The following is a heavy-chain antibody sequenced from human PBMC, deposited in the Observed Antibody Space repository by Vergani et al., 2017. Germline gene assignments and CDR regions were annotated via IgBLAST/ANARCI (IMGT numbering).Heavy chain of an antibody. V-gene: IGHV4-59*08. CDR2: IYYSGST. D-gene: IGHD3-22*01. CDR3: ARVKGVDYYDSSGYYPRWFDP. J-gene: IGHJ5*02. CDR1: GGSISSYY. Sequence: QVQLQESGPGLVKPSETLSLTCTVSGGSISSYYWSWIRQPPGMGLEWIGYIYYSGSTYYNPSLKSRVTISVDTSKNQFSLKLSSVTAADTAVYYCARVKGVDYYDSSGYYPRWFDPWGQGTLVTVSS.